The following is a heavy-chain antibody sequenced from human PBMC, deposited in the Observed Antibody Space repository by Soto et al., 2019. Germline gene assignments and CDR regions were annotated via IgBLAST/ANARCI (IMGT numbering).Heavy chain of an antibody. CDR1: GYTFTSYY. CDR2: INPSGGST. Sequence: ASVKVSCKASGYTFTSYYMHWVRQAPGQGLEWMGIINPSGGSTSYAQKFQGRVTMTRDTSTSTVYMELSSLRSEDTAVYYCARALDYYDSSAEYFQHWGQGTLVTVSS. D-gene: IGHD3-10*01. J-gene: IGHJ1*01. V-gene: IGHV1-46*01. CDR3: ARALDYYDSSAEYFQH.